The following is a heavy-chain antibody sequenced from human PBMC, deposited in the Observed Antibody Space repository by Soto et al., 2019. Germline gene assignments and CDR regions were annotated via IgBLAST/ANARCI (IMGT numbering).Heavy chain of an antibody. CDR2: IYWDGDK. CDR1: GFSLTTSGVG. V-gene: IGHV2-5*02. Sequence: QITFKESGPTLVNPTQTLTLTCTFSGFSLTTSGVGVGWIRQPPGKALEWLALIYWDGDKRYSPSLKNRLTIPQDSSKNHAALTITNMDPVDTATYYCTRGLGSSWYSWFDPWGQGSLVTVSS. J-gene: IGHJ5*02. D-gene: IGHD6-13*01. CDR3: TRGLGSSWYSWFDP.